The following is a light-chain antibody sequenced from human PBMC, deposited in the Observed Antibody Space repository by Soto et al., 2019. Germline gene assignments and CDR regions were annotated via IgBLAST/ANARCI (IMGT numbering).Light chain of an antibody. V-gene: IGLV2-8*01. Sequence: QCPLTQPPSAFGSPGQSFTISCTGTISDVGSYNYVAWYRLHPGKAPKLMIYEVTRRPSGVPDRFSGSKSGNTASLTVSGLQAEDEADYYCSSYAGSNIYVFGTGTKVTVL. J-gene: IGLJ1*01. CDR2: EVT. CDR1: ISDVGSYNY. CDR3: SSYAGSNIYV.